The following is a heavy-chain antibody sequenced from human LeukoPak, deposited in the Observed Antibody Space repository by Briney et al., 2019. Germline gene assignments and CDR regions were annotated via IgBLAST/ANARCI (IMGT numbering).Heavy chain of an antibody. D-gene: IGHD3-22*01. CDR2: ISYSSSTI. CDR1: GFTFSSYS. J-gene: IGHJ6*02. CDR3: AKVLGHDSNGNYWYGMDV. V-gene: IGHV3-48*01. Sequence: GGSLRLSCAASGFTFSSYSMNWVRQAPGKGLEWVSYISYSSSTIYYADSVKGRFTISRDNAKNSLYLQMNSLRADDTAVYYCAKVLGHDSNGNYWYGMDVWGQGTTVTVSS.